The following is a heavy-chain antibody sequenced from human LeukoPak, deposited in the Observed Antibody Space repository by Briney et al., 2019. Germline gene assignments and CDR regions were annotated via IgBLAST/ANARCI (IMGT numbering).Heavy chain of an antibody. D-gene: IGHD5-18*01. J-gene: IGHJ4*02. Sequence: PGGSLRLSCAASGFTFSFAAMTWVRQGPGKGLEWVSLISASGGSTYCADSVKGRFTISRDNSKNTVYLQMNSLRAEDTALYYCAKDIQGANWGQGTLVTVSS. CDR3: AKDIQGAN. CDR2: ISASGGST. CDR1: GFTFSFAA. V-gene: IGHV3-23*01.